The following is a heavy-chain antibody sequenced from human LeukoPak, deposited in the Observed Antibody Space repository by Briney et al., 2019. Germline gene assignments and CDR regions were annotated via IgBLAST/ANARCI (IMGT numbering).Heavy chain of an antibody. CDR3: AREQPRAWGYYYMDV. D-gene: IGHD7-27*01. CDR2: IYYSGST. V-gene: IGHV4-59*01. Sequence: PSETLSLTCTVSGGSISSYYWSWIRQPPGKGLEWIGYIYYSGSTNYNPSLKSRVTISVDTSKNQFSLKLSSVTAADTAVYYCAREQPRAWGYYYMDVWGKGTTVTVSS. J-gene: IGHJ6*03. CDR1: GGSISSYY.